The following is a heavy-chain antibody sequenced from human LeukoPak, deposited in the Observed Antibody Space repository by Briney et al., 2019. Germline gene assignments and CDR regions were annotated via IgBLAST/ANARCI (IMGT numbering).Heavy chain of an antibody. CDR2: ISGSGGST. CDR3: AKTKAKSGLGDAFDI. V-gene: IGHV3-23*01. Sequence: QSGGSLRLPCAASGSTFSSYAMSWVRQAPGKGLEWVSAISGSGGSTYYADSVKGRFTISRDNSKNTLYLQMNSLRAEDTAVYYCAKTKAKSGLGDAFDIWGQGTMVTVSS. J-gene: IGHJ3*02. CDR1: GSTFSSYA. D-gene: IGHD6-19*01.